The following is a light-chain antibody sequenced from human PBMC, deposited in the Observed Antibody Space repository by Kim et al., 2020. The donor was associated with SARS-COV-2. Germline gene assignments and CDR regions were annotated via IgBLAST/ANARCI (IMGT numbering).Light chain of an antibody. Sequence: SPGERATRSCRASQSVSSSYLAWFQQKPGQPPRLLIYGGSSRATGIPDRFSGSGSGTDFTLTISRLEPEDFAVYYCHQYGWSARTFGQGTKVDIK. CDR3: HQYGWSART. CDR2: GGS. CDR1: QSVSSSY. J-gene: IGKJ1*01. V-gene: IGKV3-20*01.